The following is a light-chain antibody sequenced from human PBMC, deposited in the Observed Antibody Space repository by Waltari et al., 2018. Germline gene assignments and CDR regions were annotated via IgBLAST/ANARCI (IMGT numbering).Light chain of an antibody. J-gene: IGKJ1*01. CDR1: QSISIY. V-gene: IGKV3-11*01. CDR2: DAS. CDR3: QQRSDWPPTWT. Sequence: EVVLTQSPATLSLSPGDRATLSCRASQSISIYLAWYQHKPAQAPRLLIFDASNRATGIPARVSGSGSGTDFTLTISNLEPEDSAVYYCQQRSDWPPTWTFGQGTKVEMK.